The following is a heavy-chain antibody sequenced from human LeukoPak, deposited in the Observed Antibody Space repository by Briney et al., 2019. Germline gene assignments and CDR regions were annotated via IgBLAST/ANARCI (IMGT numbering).Heavy chain of an antibody. J-gene: IGHJ6*02. CDR3: TRNSGYDFCGMDV. CDR1: GFTFGDYA. Sequence: GGSLRLSCTASGFTFGDYAMSWVRQAPGKGLEWVGFIRSKAYGGTTEYAASVKGRFTISRDDSKSIAYLQMNSLKTEDTAVYYCTRNSGYDFCGMDVWGQGTTVTVSS. CDR2: IRSKAYGGTT. V-gene: IGHV3-49*04. D-gene: IGHD5-12*01.